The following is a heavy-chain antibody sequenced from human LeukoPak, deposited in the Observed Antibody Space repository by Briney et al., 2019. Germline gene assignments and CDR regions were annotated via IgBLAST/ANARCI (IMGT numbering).Heavy chain of an antibody. V-gene: IGHV3-20*04. CDR2: INWNGGST. Sequence: GGSLRLSCTASGFTFDDYGMNWVRQAPGTGLEWVSGINWNGGSTGYADSVKDRFTISRDNAKTSLYLQMNSLRAEDTALYYCARAPIYYDSSGPYYYYMDVWGKGTTVTVSS. CDR1: GFTFDDYG. CDR3: ARAPIYYDSSGPYYYYMDV. D-gene: IGHD3-22*01. J-gene: IGHJ6*03.